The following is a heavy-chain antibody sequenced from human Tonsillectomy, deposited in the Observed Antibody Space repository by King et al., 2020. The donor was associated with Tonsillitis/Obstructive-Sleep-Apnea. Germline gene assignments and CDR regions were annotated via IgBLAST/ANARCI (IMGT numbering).Heavy chain of an antibody. J-gene: IGHJ4*02. CDR1: GGSISSSSYY. CDR3: ARHSLGSRYQLRTGFDY. Sequence: LQLQESGPGLVKPSETLSLTCTVSGGSISSSSYYWGWIRQPPGKGLEWIGSIYYSGSTYYNPSLKSRVTISVDTSKNQFSLKLSSVTAADTAVYYCARHSLGSRYQLRTGFDYWGQGTLVTVSS. V-gene: IGHV4-39*01. CDR2: IYYSGST. D-gene: IGHD2-2*01.